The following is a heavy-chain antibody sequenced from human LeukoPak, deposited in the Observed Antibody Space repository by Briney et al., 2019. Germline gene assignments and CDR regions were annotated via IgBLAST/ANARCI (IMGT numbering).Heavy chain of an antibody. J-gene: IGHJ6*03. CDR1: GGTFSSYA. CDR2: IIPIFGTA. CDR3: ARGGIAARPIYYMDV. Sequence: AASVKVSCKASGGTFSSYAISWVRQAPGQGLEWMGGIIPIFGTANYAQKFQGRVTITADESTSTAYMELSSLRSEDTAVYYCARGGIAARPIYYMDVWGKGTTVSVSS. V-gene: IGHV1-69*01. D-gene: IGHD6-6*01.